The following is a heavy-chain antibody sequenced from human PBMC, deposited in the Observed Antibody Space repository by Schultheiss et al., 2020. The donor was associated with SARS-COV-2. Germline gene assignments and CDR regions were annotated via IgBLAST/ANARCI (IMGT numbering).Heavy chain of an antibody. J-gene: IGHJ6*03. CDR1: GYTFTSYG. CDR3: ARARGGSSRQRVNYYYYYMDV. V-gene: IGHV1-18*04. D-gene: IGHD6-13*01. CDR2: INPNSGGT. Sequence: ASVKVSCKASGYTFTSYGISWVRQAPGQGLEWMGWINPNSGGTNYAQKLQGRVTMTTDTSTSTAYMELRSLRSDDTAVYYCARARGGSSRQRVNYYYYYMDVWGKGTTVTVSS.